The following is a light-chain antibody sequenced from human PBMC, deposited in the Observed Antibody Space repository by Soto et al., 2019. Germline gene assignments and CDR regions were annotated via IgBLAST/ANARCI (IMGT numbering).Light chain of an antibody. CDR1: QTIFNW. V-gene: IGKV1-5*01. Sequence: DIQMTQSPSTLSASVGDRVTITCRASQTIFNWLAWYQRKPGRAPNLLIYDASSLQSGVPSTFSGSGSGTEVTLTISSLQPGDFATYYCQQYNSYPWTFGQGTKVEIK. J-gene: IGKJ1*01. CDR2: DAS. CDR3: QQYNSYPWT.